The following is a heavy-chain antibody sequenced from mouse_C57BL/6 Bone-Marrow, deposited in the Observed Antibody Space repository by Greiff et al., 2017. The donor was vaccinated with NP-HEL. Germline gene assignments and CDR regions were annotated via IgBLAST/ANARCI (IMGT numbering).Heavy chain of an antibody. Sequence: VQLQQPGAELVKPGASGKLSCKASGERGNSYWMHWGKQRPGRGLEWIGRIDPNSGGTKYNEKFKSKATLTVDKPSSTAYMQLSSLTSEDSAVYHCARKVDYGSPLSDYWGPLPTLTISS. D-gene: IGHD1-1*01. V-gene: IGHV1-72*01. CDR3: ARKVDYGSPLSDY. CDR1: GERGNSYW. J-gene: IGHJ2*01. CDR2: IDPNSGGT.